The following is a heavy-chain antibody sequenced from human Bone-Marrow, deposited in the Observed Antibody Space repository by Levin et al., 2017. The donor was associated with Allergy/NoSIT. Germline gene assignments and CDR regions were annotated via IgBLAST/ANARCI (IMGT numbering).Heavy chain of an antibody. D-gene: IGHD6-6*01. CDR2: INHSGST. J-gene: IGHJ2*01. CDR1: GGSFSGYY. Sequence: KPSETLSLTCAVYGGSFSGYYWSWIRQPPGKGLEWIGEINHSGSTNYNPSLKSRVTISVDTSKNQFSLKLSSVTAADTAVYYCERGPGVAALANWYFDLWGRGTLVTVSS. V-gene: IGHV4-34*01. CDR3: ERGPGVAALANWYFDL.